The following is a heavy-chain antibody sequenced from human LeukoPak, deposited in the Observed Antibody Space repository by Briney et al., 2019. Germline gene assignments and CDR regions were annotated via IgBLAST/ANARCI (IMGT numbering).Heavy chain of an antibody. J-gene: IGHJ5*02. CDR3: ARNSPLTTLKGGWFDP. CDR2: IYHSGYA. CDR1: GYSINSGYS. D-gene: IGHD4-11*01. Sequence: SETLSLTCAVSGYSINSGYSWTWLRQRPGRGLEWIGNIYHSGYAYYNPSLKSRVTISLDASKNQFSLRLSSVTAADTAVYYCARNSPLTTLKGGWFDPWGQGTLVTVSS. V-gene: IGHV4-38-2*01.